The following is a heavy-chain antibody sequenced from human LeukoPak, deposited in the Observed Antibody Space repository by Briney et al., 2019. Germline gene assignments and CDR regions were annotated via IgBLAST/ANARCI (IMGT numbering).Heavy chain of an antibody. CDR3: ARGRRGYSGYDSRYYYYMDV. CDR1: GGSFRVNY. V-gene: IGHV4-34*01. D-gene: IGHD5-12*01. CDR2: INHSGST. J-gene: IGHJ6*03. Sequence: SETLSPTCPVLGGSFRVNYGGGLGRPPGKGRGGMGEINHSGSTNYNPSLKSRVTISVDTSKNQFSLKLSSVTAADTAVYYCARGRRGYSGYDSRYYYYMDVWGKGTTVTVSS.